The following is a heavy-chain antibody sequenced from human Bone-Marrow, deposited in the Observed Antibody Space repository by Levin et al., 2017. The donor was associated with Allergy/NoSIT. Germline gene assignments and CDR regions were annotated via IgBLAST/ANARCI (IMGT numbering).Heavy chain of an antibody. V-gene: IGHV1-69*13. D-gene: IGHD6-13*01. CDR2: IIPIFGTP. J-gene: IGHJ6*02. CDR1: GGTFSNYG. Sequence: SVKVSCEASGGTFSNYGFIWVRQAPGQGLEWMGGIIPIFGTPNYGQKFQGRVMITADDSTSTAYIELSSLRSEDTAVYYCARRDLGAVSSDYSHYGMDVWGQGTTVTVSS. CDR3: ARRDLGAVSSDYSHYGMDV.